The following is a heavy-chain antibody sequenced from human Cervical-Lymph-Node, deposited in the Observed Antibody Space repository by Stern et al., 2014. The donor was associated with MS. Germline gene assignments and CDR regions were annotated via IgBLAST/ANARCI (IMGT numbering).Heavy chain of an antibody. CDR3: ARSLAGVFDY. J-gene: IGHJ4*02. Sequence: QVTLKESGPALVNPTQALTLTCSFSGFSLSADGMRVSWIRQPPGKALEWLAGIDWDDAKFYTPFLKTRLTISKDASKNHVVLIVTNMDPVDTATYYCARSLAGVFDYWGQGALVTVSS. CDR2: IDWDDAK. V-gene: IGHV2-70*04. CDR1: GFSLSADGMR.